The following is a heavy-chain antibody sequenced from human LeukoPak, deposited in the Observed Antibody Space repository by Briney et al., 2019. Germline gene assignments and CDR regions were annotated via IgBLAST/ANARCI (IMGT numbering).Heavy chain of an antibody. V-gene: IGHV4-39*07. CDR1: GGSITNYY. J-gene: IGHJ4*02. D-gene: IGHD3-3*01. CDR3: ARDTLYYDFWSGYYLDY. Sequence: PSETLSLTCIVSGGSITNYYWGWIRQPPGKGLEWIGSIYYSGSTYYNPSLKSRVTISVDTSKNQFSLKLSSVTAADTAVYYCARDTLYYDFWSGYYLDYWGQGTLVTVSS. CDR2: IYYSGST.